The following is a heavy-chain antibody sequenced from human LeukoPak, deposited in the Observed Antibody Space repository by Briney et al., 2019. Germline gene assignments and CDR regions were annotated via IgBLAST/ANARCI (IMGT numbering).Heavy chain of an antibody. CDR2: INHSGST. CDR3: ARGAVVITNGGYYFDC. CDR1: GGSFSGYY. J-gene: IGHJ4*02. D-gene: IGHD3-22*01. Sequence: SETLSLTCAVYGGSFSGYYWSWIRQPPGKGLEWIGEINHSGSTNYNPSLKSRVTISVDTSKNQFSLKLSSVTAADTAVYYCARGAVVITNGGYYFDCWGQGTLVTVSS. V-gene: IGHV4-34*01.